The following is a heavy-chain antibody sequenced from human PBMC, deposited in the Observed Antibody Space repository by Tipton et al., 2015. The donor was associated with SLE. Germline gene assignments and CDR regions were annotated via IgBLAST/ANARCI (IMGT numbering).Heavy chain of an antibody. Sequence: TLSLTCTVSGVSISSTDDYWTWIRQPAGKGLEWIGRIYTSGSTNYNPSLKSRVTISVDTSKNQFSLKLSSVTAADTAVYYCARERETGRNWNSHFDYWGQGTLVTVSS. J-gene: IGHJ4*02. CDR2: IYTSGST. D-gene: IGHD1-7*01. V-gene: IGHV4-61*02. CDR1: GVSISSTDDY. CDR3: ARERETGRNWNSHFDY.